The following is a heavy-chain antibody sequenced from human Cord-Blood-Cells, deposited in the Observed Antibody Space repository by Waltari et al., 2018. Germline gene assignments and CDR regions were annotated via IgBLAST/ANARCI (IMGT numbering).Heavy chain of an antibody. CDR2: IIPIFGTA. V-gene: IGHV1-69*01. CDR3: ARLLNWFDP. J-gene: IGHJ5*02. CDR1: GATSCSYA. Sequence: QVQLVQSGAEVKKPGSSVKVSCKASGATSCSYAIRWVRQVPVQGLEWMGGIIPIFGTANYAQKFQGRVTITADESTSTAYMELSSLRSEDTAVYYCARLLNWFDPWGQGTLVTVSS. D-gene: IGHD1-26*01.